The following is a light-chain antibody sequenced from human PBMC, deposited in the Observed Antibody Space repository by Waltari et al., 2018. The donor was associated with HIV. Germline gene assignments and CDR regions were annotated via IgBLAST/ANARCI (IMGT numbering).Light chain of an antibody. Sequence: SYELTQPPSVSVSPGQTARITCSGDALQKQYAHWYQQKPGQAPVLVIYKDSERPSGIPERFSGSSSGTTVTLTISGVQAEDEADYYCQSADSSGTVVFGGGTKLTVL. CDR1: ALQKQY. CDR2: KDS. V-gene: IGLV3-25*03. CDR3: QSADSSGTVV. J-gene: IGLJ2*01.